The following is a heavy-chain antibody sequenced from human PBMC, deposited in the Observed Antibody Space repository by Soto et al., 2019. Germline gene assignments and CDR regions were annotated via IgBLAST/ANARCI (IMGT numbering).Heavy chain of an antibody. Sequence: GASVKVSCKASGGTFSSYAISWVRQAPGQGLEWMGGIIPIFGTANYAQKFQGRVTITADESTSTAYMELSSLRSEDTAVYYCASPARCSGGSCYSGNRPYDYWGQGTLVTVSS. J-gene: IGHJ4*02. CDR2: IIPIFGTA. D-gene: IGHD2-15*01. V-gene: IGHV1-69*13. CDR3: ASPARCSGGSCYSGNRPYDY. CDR1: GGTFSSYA.